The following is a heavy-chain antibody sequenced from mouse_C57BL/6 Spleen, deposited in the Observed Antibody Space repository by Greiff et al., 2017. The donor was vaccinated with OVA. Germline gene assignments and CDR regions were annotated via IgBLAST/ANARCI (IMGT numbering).Heavy chain of an antibody. Sequence: DVMLVESGGGLVKPGGSLKLSCAASGFTFSDYYMAWVRQVPEKGLEWVANINYDGSSTYYLDSLKSRFIISRDNAKNILYLQMSSLKSEDTATYYCARAYYSNSVFDYWGQGTTLTVSS. D-gene: IGHD2-5*01. CDR1: GFTFSDYY. CDR2: INYDGSST. V-gene: IGHV5-16*01. CDR3: ARAYYSNSVFDY. J-gene: IGHJ2*01.